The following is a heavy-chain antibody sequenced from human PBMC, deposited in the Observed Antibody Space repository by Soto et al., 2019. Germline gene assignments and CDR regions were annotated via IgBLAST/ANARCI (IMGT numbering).Heavy chain of an antibody. V-gene: IGHV4-59*12. CDR3: ARGGKMIAARPEGFDP. D-gene: IGHD6-6*01. CDR1: GGSISSNY. Sequence: SETLSLTCTVSGGSISSNYWTWIRQPPGKGLEWIGYVYNSGSTNYNPSLKSRVTISEDTSKSQFSLKVSSVAAADTAVYYCARGGKMIAARPEGFDPWGQGTLVTVSS. J-gene: IGHJ5*02. CDR2: VYNSGST.